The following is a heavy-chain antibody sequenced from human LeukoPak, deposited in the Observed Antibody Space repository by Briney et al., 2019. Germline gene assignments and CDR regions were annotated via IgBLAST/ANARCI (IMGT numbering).Heavy chain of an antibody. CDR1: SDSISGYY. Sequence: PSETLSLTCSVPSDSISGYYWGWIRQPPGKGLEWIGSIYYSGSTYYNPSLKSRVTISVDTSKNQFSLKLSSVTAADTAVYYCARHQPSKEYQPPYYYYGMDVWGQGTTVTVSS. V-gene: IGHV4-39*01. D-gene: IGHD2-2*01. CDR2: IYYSGST. J-gene: IGHJ6*02. CDR3: ARHQPSKEYQPPYYYYGMDV.